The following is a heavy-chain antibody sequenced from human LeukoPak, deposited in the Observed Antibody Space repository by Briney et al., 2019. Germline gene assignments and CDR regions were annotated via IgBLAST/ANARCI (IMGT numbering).Heavy chain of an antibody. V-gene: IGHV3-48*01. J-gene: IGHJ4*02. CDR1: GFTFNSFS. D-gene: IGHD3-3*01. CDR2: ISSSSGTI. Sequence: GGSLRLSCAASGFTFNSFSMNWVRQAPGKGLEWVSYISSSSGTIYYADSVKGRFIISRDNAKNSLYLQMNSLRAEDTAVYYCARDYDFWSGYYTGIFDYWGQGTLVTVSS. CDR3: ARDYDFWSGYYTGIFDY.